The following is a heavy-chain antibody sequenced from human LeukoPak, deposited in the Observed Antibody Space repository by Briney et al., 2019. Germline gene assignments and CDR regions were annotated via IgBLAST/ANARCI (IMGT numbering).Heavy chain of an antibody. CDR1: GYTFTSYY. D-gene: IGHD3-22*01. J-gene: IGHJ1*01. CDR3: ARDKSDSSGLLYFQH. CDR2: INPSGGST. Sequence: ASVKVSCKASGYTFTSYYMHWVRQAPGQGLEWMGIINPSGGSTSYAQKFQGRVTITRDTSASTAYMELSSLRSEDTAVYYCARDKSDSSGLLYFQHWGQGTLVTVSS. V-gene: IGHV1-46*01.